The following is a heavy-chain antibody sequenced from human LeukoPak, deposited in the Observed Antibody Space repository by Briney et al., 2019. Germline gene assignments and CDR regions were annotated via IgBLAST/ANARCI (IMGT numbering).Heavy chain of an antibody. CDR3: AREDCSGGSCYSGFDY. D-gene: IGHD2-15*01. CDR2: IKQDGSEK. Sequence: GGSLRLSCAASGFTFSDYSMNWVRQAPGKGLEWVANIKQDGSEKYYVDSVKGRFTISRDNAKNSLYLQMNSLRAEDTAVYYCAREDCSGGSCYSGFDYWGQGTLVTVSS. CDR1: GFTFSDYS. J-gene: IGHJ4*02. V-gene: IGHV3-7*05.